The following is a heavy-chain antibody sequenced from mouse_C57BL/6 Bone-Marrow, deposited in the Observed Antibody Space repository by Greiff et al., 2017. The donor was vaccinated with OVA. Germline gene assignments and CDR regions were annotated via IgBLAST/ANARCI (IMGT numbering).Heavy chain of an antibody. D-gene: IGHD2-2*01. CDR3: TVRLYYSYGGFAV. CDR1: GYTFTSYW. J-gene: IGHJ3*01. V-gene: IGHV1-69*01. CDR2: IDPSDSYT. Sequence: QVQLKQPGAELVMPGASVKLSCKASGYTFTSYWMHWVKQRPGQGLEWIGEIDPSDSYTNYNQKFKGKSTLTVDKSSSTAYMQLSSLSSEDSAVYYCTVRLYYSYGGFAVWGQGTLVTVSA.